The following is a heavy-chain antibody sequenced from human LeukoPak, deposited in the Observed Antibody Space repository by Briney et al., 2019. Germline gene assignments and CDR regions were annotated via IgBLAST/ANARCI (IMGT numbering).Heavy chain of an antibody. V-gene: IGHV4-59*01. CDR2: IYHTGST. Sequence: SETLSLTCSVSGGPITEYYWSWIRQPPGKGLEWIGYIYHTGSTNYSPSLKSRVTMSVDASRNQFSLKLVSVTAADTAVYYCARDRGGTGYYYLDSWGQGILVTVSS. D-gene: IGHD1-26*01. CDR3: ARDRGGTGYYYLDS. J-gene: IGHJ4*02. CDR1: GGPITEYY.